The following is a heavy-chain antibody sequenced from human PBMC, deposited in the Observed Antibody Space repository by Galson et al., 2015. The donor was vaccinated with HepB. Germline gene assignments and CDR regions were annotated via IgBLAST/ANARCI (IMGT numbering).Heavy chain of an antibody. CDR1: GYTFTGYY. CDR2: INPNSGGT. V-gene: IGHV1-2*04. D-gene: IGHD1-1*01. Sequence: SVKVSCKASGYTFTGYYMHWVRQAPGQGLEWMGWINPNSGGTNYAQKFQGWVTMTRDTSISTAYMELSRLRSDDTAVYYCARDLKAWNDAPGYYYYYGMDVWGQGTTVTVSS. CDR3: ARDLKAWNDAPGYYYYYGMDV. J-gene: IGHJ6*02.